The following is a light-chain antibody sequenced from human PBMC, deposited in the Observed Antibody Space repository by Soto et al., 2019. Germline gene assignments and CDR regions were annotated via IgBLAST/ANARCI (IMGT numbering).Light chain of an antibody. CDR3: QQRRSWPLT. Sequence: EIVLTQSPATLSLSPGERVTLSCRASQSLDNYLAWYQQKPGQAPRLLIYDTSNRATGIPARFSGSGSGTDFALTISSLEPEDFAVYYCQQRRSWPLTFGGGTKVEIK. CDR1: QSLDNY. J-gene: IGKJ4*01. V-gene: IGKV3-11*01. CDR2: DTS.